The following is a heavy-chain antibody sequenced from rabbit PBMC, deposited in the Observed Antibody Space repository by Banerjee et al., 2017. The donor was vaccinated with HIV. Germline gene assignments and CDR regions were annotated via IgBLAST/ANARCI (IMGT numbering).Heavy chain of an antibody. D-gene: IGHD4-1*01. V-gene: IGHV1S7*01. J-gene: IGHJ4*01. CDR2: LYPIYGAT. CDR1: GFTLSQYW. CDR3: ARGLVAGVLNL. Sequence: QLEESGGGLVKPGASLTLSCKASGFTLSQYWICWVRQAPGKGLEWIAFLYPIYGATDYASWVNGRFTVSLDNAQNTVFLQMTSLTAADTATYFCARGLVAGVLNLWGQGTLVTVS.